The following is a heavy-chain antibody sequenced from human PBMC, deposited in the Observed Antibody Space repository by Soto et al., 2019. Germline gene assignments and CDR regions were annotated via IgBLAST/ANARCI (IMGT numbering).Heavy chain of an antibody. J-gene: IGHJ6*02. CDR1: GYSISSGHS. Sequence: SETLSLTCAVSGYSISSGHSWGWIWQPPGKGLEWIGSIFHTGSTYYNPSLKSRVTLSVDTSKNQFSLKLSSVTAADTAVYFCATLPRLDGMDVWGQGTTVTVSS. D-gene: IGHD6-25*01. V-gene: IGHV4-38-2*01. CDR3: ATLPRLDGMDV. CDR2: IFHTGST.